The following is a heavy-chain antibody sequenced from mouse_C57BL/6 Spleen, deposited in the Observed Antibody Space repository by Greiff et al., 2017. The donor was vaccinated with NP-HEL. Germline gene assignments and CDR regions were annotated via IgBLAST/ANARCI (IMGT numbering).Heavy chain of an antibody. J-gene: IGHJ2*01. V-gene: IGHV1-19*01. CDR3: AIYDGNYVNFDY. CDR1: GYTFTDYY. D-gene: IGHD2-1*01. CDR2: INPYNGGT. Sequence: EVQLQQSGPVLVKPGASVKMSCKASGYTFTDYYMHWVKQSHGKSLEWIGVINPYNGGTSYNQKFKGKATLTVDKSSSTAYMELNSLTSEDSAVYSCAIYDGNYVNFDYWGQGTTLTVSA.